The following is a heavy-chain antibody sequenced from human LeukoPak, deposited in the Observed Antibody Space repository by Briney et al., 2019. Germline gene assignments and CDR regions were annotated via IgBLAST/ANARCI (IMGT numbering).Heavy chain of an antibody. V-gene: IGHV3-21*01. Sequence: GGSVRLSCAASGFTFSSYSMNWVRQAPGKGLEWVSSISSSSSYIYYADSVKGRFTISRDNARNSLYLQMNSLRAEDTAVYYCASSTSCYMWGQGTLVTVSS. CDR2: ISSSSSYI. J-gene: IGHJ4*02. D-gene: IGHD2-2*02. CDR3: ASSTSCYM. CDR1: GFTFSSYS.